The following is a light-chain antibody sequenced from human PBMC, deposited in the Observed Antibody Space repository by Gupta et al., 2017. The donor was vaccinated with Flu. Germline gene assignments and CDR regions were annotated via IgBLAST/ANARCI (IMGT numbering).Light chain of an antibody. Sequence: ATLSWSPGERATLSCRASQSVSSNYFAWYQQKPGQAPRLLIYGASNRASGIPDRFSGSGSGTDFTLTIRRLEPEDSAVYYCQHFGSSPYTFGQGTKLEIK. CDR3: QHFGSSPYT. V-gene: IGKV3-20*01. CDR1: QSVSSNY. CDR2: GAS. J-gene: IGKJ2*01.